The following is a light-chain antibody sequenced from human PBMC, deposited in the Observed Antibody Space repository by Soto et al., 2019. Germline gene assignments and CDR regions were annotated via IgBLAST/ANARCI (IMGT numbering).Light chain of an antibody. CDR2: KAS. V-gene: IGKV1-5*03. Sequence: DIQMTQSPSTLSASVGDRVTITCRASQSISSWLAWYQQKPWKAPKLLIYKASDLEGGVPSRFSGSGSGTEFTLTISSLQPDDFATYYCQQYNSYPITFGGGTKVEIK. CDR1: QSISSW. J-gene: IGKJ4*01. CDR3: QQYNSYPIT.